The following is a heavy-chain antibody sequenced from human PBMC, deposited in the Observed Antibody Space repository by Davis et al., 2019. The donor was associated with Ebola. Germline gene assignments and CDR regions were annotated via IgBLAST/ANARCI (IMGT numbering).Heavy chain of an antibody. D-gene: IGHD2-2*01. CDR2: IIPIFGTA. Sequence: AASVKVSCKASGGTFSSYAISWVRQAPGQGLEWMGGIIPIFGTANYAQKFQGRVTITADKSTSTAYMELSSLRSEDTAVYYCARGIEYLPQAVNYYYYGMDVWGQGTTVTVSS. CDR1: GGTFSSYA. J-gene: IGHJ6*02. V-gene: IGHV1-69*06. CDR3: ARGIEYLPQAVNYYYYGMDV.